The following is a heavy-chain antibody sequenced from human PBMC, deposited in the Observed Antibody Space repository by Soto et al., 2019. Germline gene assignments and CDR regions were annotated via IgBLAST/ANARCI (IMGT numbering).Heavy chain of an antibody. CDR1: GFTFSDYW. Sequence: EVQLVESGGGLVQPGGSLRLSGAVSGFTFSDYWMSWVRQAPGKGLEWVANIKQDGNEKYYVDSVKGRFTISRDNAKNSLYLQMNSLRAADTAVYYCAGVLGSRGWYSAGDAFDIWGQGTMVTVSS. CDR3: AGVLGSRGWYSAGDAFDI. J-gene: IGHJ3*02. V-gene: IGHV3-7*01. D-gene: IGHD6-19*01. CDR2: IKQDGNEK.